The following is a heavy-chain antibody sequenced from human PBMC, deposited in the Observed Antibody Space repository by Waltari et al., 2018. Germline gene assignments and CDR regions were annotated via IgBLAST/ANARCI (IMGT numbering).Heavy chain of an antibody. Sequence: QVQLQQWGAGLLKPSETLSLTCAVYGGSFSGYYWSWIRQPPGKGLEWIGEINHSGSTNYNPSLKSRVTISVDTSKNQFSLKLSSVTAADTAVYYCARGTLIAVGDYWGQGTLVTVSS. J-gene: IGHJ4*02. CDR3: ARGTLIAVGDY. V-gene: IGHV4-34*01. CDR1: GGSFSGYY. CDR2: INHSGST. D-gene: IGHD6-19*01.